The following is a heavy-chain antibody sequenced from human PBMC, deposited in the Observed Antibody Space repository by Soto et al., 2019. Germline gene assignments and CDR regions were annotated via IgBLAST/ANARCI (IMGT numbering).Heavy chain of an antibody. D-gene: IGHD5-18*01. CDR3: ASSLHRGDSYETTEYYYYYGMDG. CDR2: INSDGSST. CDR1: GFTFSSYW. Sequence: PGGSLRLSCAASGFTFSSYWMHWVRQAPGKGLVWVSRINSDGSSTSYADSVKGRFTISRDNAKNTLYLQMNSLRAEDTAVYYCASSLHRGDSYETTEYYYYYGMDGGGQGTTVPVSS. J-gene: IGHJ6*02. V-gene: IGHV3-74*01.